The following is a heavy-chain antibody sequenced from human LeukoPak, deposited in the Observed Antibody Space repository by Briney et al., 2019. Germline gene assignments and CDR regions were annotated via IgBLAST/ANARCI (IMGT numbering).Heavy chain of an antibody. J-gene: IGHJ4*02. V-gene: IGHV1-8*01. D-gene: IGHD2-15*01. CDR2: MNPNSGNT. Sequence: ASVKVSCKASGYTFTSYDINWVRQATGQGLEWMGWMNPNSGNTGYAQKFQGRVTMTRNTSISTAYMELSSLRSEDTAVYYCTIAVGYCSGGSCYSRGGPVDYWGQGTLVTVSS. CDR1: GYTFTSYD. CDR3: TIAVGYCSGGSCYSRGGPVDY.